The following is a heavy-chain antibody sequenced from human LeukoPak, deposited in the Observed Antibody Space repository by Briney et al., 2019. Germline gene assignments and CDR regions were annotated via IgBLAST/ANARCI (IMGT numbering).Heavy chain of an antibody. CDR1: GGSISSSSYY. CDR2: IYYSGST. Sequence: PSETLSLTCTVSGGSISSSSYYWGWIRQPPGKGLEWIGSIYYSGSTYYNPSLKSRVTISVDTSKNQFSLKLSSVTAADTAVYYCARTTRRDYYGSGSRQAFDYWGQGTLVTVSS. V-gene: IGHV4-39*01. CDR3: ARTTRRDYYGSGSRQAFDY. J-gene: IGHJ4*02. D-gene: IGHD3-10*01.